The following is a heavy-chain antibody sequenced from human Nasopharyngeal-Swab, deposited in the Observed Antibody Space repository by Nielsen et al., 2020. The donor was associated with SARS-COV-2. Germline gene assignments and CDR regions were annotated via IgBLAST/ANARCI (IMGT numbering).Heavy chain of an antibody. J-gene: IGHJ6*03. D-gene: IGHD3-10*01. Sequence: GESLKISCAASGFTFSSYSMNWVRQAPGKGLEWVSYISSSSSTIYYADSVKGRFTISRDNAKNSLYLQMNSLRAEDTAVYYCARDSGITMVRGVINGYYYYYMDVWGKGTTVTVSS. V-gene: IGHV3-48*01. CDR1: GFTFSSYS. CDR2: ISSSSSTI. CDR3: ARDSGITMVRGVINGYYYYYMDV.